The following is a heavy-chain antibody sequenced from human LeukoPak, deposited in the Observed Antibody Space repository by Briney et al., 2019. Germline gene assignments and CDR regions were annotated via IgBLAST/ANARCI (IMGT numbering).Heavy chain of an antibody. CDR1: GGSFSGYY. CDR2: INHSGST. CDR3: ARGGRPPGYSTR. D-gene: IGHD3-9*01. V-gene: IGHV4-34*01. Sequence: SETLSLTCAVYGGSFSGYYWSWIRQPPGKGLEWIGEINHSGSTNYNPSLKSRVTISVDTSKSQSSLKLSSVTAADTAVYYCARGGRPPGYSTRWGQGTLVTVSS. J-gene: IGHJ4*02.